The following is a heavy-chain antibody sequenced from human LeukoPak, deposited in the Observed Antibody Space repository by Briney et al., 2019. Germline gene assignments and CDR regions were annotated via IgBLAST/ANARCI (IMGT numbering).Heavy chain of an antibody. J-gene: IGHJ4*02. V-gene: IGHV3-48*01. Sequence: GGSLRLSCAASGFTFSDYSINWVRQAPGKGLEWVSYISSSSGTIYYADSVKGRFTISRDNSKSILYLQMNSLRVEDTAVYYCATTRGSSFDYWGQGTLVTVSS. CDR3: ATTRGSSFDY. CDR2: ISSSSGTI. CDR1: GFTFSDYS.